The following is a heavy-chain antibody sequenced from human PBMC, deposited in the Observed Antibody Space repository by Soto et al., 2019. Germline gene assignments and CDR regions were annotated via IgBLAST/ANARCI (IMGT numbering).Heavy chain of an antibody. CDR1: GYTFTRYY. V-gene: IGHV1-46*01. J-gene: IGHJ4*02. D-gene: IGHD6-19*01. Sequence: QVQLVQSGAEVKQPGASLKVSCKASGYTFTRYYMHWVRQAPGQGLEWMGIINPGGGSTSYAQKFQGRVTMTRDTSPSTVYMELSSLRSEDTAVYYCARDLDSSGWYGGFDYWGQGTLVPVSS. CDR2: INPGGGST. CDR3: ARDLDSSGWYGGFDY.